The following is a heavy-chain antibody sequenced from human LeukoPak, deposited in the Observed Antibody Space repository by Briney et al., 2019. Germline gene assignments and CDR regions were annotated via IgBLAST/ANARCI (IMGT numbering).Heavy chain of an antibody. CDR3: TRATGSVYGLGY. Sequence: PGGSLILSCAASGFTFSSYWMHWVRQAPGKGLLWVSRINSDGSVTTYADSVKGRFTISRDNAKNTLYLQMNSLRAEDTAVYYCTRATGSVYGLGYWGQGALGTVSS. V-gene: IGHV3-74*01. CDR2: INSDGSVT. D-gene: IGHD1-26*01. J-gene: IGHJ4*02. CDR1: GFTFSSYW.